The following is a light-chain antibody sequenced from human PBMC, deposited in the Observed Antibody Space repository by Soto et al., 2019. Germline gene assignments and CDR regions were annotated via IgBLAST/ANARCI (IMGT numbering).Light chain of an antibody. CDR1: SSNIGSNY. Sequence: QSALTQPPSASGTPGQRVTISCSGSSSNIGSNYVYWYQQLPGTAPKLLIYSNNQRPSVVPDRFSGSKSGTSASLAISGLRSEDEADYYCAAWDDSLSGLYVFGTGTKVTVL. CDR2: SNN. V-gene: IGLV1-47*02. J-gene: IGLJ1*01. CDR3: AAWDDSLSGLYV.